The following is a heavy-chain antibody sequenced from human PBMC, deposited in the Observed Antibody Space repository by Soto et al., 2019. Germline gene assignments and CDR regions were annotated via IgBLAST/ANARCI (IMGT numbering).Heavy chain of an antibody. CDR2: IWFDGNKQ. V-gene: IGHV3-33*01. CDR3: ARGLQSLFDY. CDR1: GFTFGNYG. J-gene: IGHJ4*02. Sequence: LRLSCAASGFTFGNYGMHWVRQAPGKGLEWVAVIWFDGNKQHYADSVKGRFTISRDNSKTTLYVQMTSLRAEDTAVYYCARGLQSLFDYWGQGTLVTVSS.